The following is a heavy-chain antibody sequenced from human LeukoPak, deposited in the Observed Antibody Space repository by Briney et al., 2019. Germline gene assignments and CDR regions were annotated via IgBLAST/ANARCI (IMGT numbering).Heavy chain of an antibody. CDR1: GHTLSEVA. Sequence: GASVKVSCKVSGHTLSEVAMHWVRQAPGKGLEWMGGFDPGHGEAVFPQTFEDRVTLTEDTSTDIAYMELSSLRSEDTAVYFCATDLRWKSSSAWYYFGDWGQGTLVTVSS. CDR3: ATDLRWKSSSAWYYFGD. V-gene: IGHV1-24*01. J-gene: IGHJ4*02. CDR2: FDPGHGEA. D-gene: IGHD6-19*01.